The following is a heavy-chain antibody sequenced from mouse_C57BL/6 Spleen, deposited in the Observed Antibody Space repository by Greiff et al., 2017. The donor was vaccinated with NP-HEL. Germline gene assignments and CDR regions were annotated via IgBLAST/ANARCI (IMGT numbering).Heavy chain of an antibody. V-gene: IGHV1-4*01. J-gene: IGHJ1*03. CDR2: INPSSGYT. Sequence: QVQLKESGAELARPGASVKMSCKASGYTFTSYTMHWVKQRPGQGLEWIGYINPSSGYTKYNQKFKDKATLTADKSSSTAYMQVSSVTSEDSAVYYGARDDGSSYWYCDVWGTGTTVTVSS. CDR1: GYTFTSYT. CDR3: ARDDGSSYWYCDV. D-gene: IGHD1-1*01.